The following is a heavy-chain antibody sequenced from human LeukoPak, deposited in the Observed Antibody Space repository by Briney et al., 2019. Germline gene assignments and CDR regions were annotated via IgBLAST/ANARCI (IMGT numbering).Heavy chain of an antibody. CDR3: ARANPNWNPPDY. Sequence: SETLSLTCTVSGGSLTSYFWSWIRQPPGKGLEWIGYVYHSGSTSYNPSLTSRVSISEDTSKNQFSLKLSSVTAADTAVYYCARANPNWNPPDYWGQGTLVTVSS. D-gene: IGHD1-1*01. J-gene: IGHJ4*02. CDR1: GGSLTSYF. V-gene: IGHV4-59*08. CDR2: VYHSGST.